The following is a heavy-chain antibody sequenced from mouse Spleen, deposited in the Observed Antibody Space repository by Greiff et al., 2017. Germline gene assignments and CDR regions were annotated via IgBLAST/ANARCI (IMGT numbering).Heavy chain of an antibody. V-gene: IGHV1-18*01. D-gene: IGHD1-1*02. J-gene: IGHJ3*01. Sequence: VQLKQSGPELVKPGASVKIPCKASGYTLTDYNMDWVKQSHGKSLEWIGDINPNNGGTIYNQKFKGKATLTVDKSSSTAYMELRSLTSEDSAVYFCARYGTGPAYWGQGTRVTVSA. CDR3: ARYGTGPAY. CDR2: INPNNGGT. CDR1: GYTLTDYN.